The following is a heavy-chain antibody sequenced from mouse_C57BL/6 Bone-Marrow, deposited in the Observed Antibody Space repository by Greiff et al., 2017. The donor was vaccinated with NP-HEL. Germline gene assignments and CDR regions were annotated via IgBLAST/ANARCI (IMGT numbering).Heavy chain of an antibody. CDR1: GYTFTDYY. D-gene: IGHD4-1*01. CDR3: ARPWDGYFAMDY. Sequence: VQLQQSGAELVRPGASVKLSCKASGYTFTDYYINWVKQRPGQGLEWIARIYPGSGNTYYNEKFKGKATLTAEQSSSTAYMQLSSLTSEDSAVYFCARPWDGYFAMDYWGQGTSVTVSS. J-gene: IGHJ4*01. V-gene: IGHV1-76*01. CDR2: IYPGSGNT.